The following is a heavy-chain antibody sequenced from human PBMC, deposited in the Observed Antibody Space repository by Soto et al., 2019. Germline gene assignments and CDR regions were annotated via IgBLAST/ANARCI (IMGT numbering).Heavy chain of an antibody. CDR2: ISGSGDTT. CDR3: LVAGTN. CDR1: GFTFSTYD. Sequence: ESGGGLVQPGGSLRVSCAPSGFTFSTYDLSWVRRAPGKGLEWVSAISGSGDTTYYADSVKGRFTISRDNSQNMLFLQMSSLRAEDTAVYYCLVAGTNWGQGTLVTVSS. J-gene: IGHJ4*02. V-gene: IGHV3-23*01. D-gene: IGHD6-19*01.